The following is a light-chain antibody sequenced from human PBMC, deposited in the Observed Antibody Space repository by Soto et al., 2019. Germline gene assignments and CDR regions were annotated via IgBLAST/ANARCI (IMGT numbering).Light chain of an antibody. Sequence: DIVMTQSPDSLAVSLGERATINCKTSQSVLYSSNNKNYLAWFQHKPGQPPKLLIYWASTRESGVPDRFSGSGSGTDFTLTISSLQAEDVAFYYCHQYLYPPQTFGQGNNVEIK. V-gene: IGKV4-1*01. CDR1: QSVLYSSNNKNY. CDR3: HQYLYPPQT. J-gene: IGKJ1*01. CDR2: WAS.